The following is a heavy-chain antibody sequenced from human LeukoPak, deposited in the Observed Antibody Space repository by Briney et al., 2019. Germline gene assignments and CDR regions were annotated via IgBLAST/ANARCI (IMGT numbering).Heavy chain of an antibody. CDR3: ARAYSSSSEDYFDY. CDR2: IYTSGST. D-gene: IGHD6-6*01. V-gene: IGHV4-4*07. J-gene: IGHJ4*02. Sequence: SETLSLTCTVSGGSISSYYWSWIRQPAGKGLEWIGRIYTSGSTNYNPSLKSRVTISVDTSKNQFSLKLSSVTAADTAVYYCARAYSSSSEDYFDYWGQGTLVTVSS. CDR1: GGSISSYY.